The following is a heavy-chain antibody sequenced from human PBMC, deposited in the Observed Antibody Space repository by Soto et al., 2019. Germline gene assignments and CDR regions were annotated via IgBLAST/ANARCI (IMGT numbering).Heavy chain of an antibody. V-gene: IGHV3-30*18. J-gene: IGHJ4*02. Sequence: QPGGSLRLSCAASGFTFSDYAMHWVRQAPGKGLEWVAVVSHDGRNTHYADSVKGRFTTSRDSSKNTVSLEMTSLRAEDTAVYYCAKGGRQWLVTSDFNYWGQGALVTVSS. D-gene: IGHD6-19*01. CDR2: VSHDGRNT. CDR1: GFTFSDYA. CDR3: AKGGRQWLVTSDFNY.